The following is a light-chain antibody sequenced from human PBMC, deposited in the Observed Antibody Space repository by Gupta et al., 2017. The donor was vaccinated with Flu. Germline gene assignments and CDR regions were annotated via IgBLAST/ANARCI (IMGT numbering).Light chain of an antibody. CDR2: EVN. J-gene: IGLJ3*02. V-gene: IGLV2-11*01. Sequence: QSALTQPRSVSGSPGQSVTISCTGARSDVGGYNFVSWYQQHPLKAPKLMIYEVNKRPSGVPDRFSASKSGITASLTISGLQAEDEADYYCCSYAGSYTWVFGGGTKLTVL. CDR3: CSYAGSYTWV. CDR1: RSDVGGYNF.